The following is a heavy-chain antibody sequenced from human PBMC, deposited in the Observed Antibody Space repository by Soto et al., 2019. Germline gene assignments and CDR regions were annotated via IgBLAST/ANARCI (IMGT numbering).Heavy chain of an antibody. CDR2: IGGGGGDT. CDR1: GFTFSNYA. Sequence: PGGSLRLSCAASGFTFSNYAMSWVRQAPGKGLEWVSGIGGGGGDTYYADSVKGRFIISRDNSKSTLSLRLNGLRAEDTAVYYCEKDKMNHISVWEPLDIGGQGTMVTVS. J-gene: IGHJ3*02. D-gene: IGHD1-26*01. V-gene: IGHV3-23*01. CDR3: EKDKMNHISVWEPLDI.